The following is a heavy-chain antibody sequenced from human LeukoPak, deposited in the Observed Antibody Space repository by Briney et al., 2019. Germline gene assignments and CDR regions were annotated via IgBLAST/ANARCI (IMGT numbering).Heavy chain of an antibody. Sequence: GGSLRLSCSASGFTFRDYPIHWVRQAPGEGLQYVSAISSAGGTTYYADSVRGRFTISRDDSKNTLYLQMSSLRAEDTALYYCVKVGDSGYGEYYQHWGQGTLVTVSS. CDR2: ISSAGGTT. J-gene: IGHJ1*01. CDR3: VKVGDSGYGEYYQH. V-gene: IGHV3-64D*06. D-gene: IGHD5-12*01. CDR1: GFTFRDYP.